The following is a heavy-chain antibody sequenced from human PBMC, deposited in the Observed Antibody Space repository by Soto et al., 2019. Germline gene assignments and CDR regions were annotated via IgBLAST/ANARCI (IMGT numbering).Heavy chain of an antibody. J-gene: IGHJ4*02. CDR3: AARNIVAPY. Sequence: EVQLVESGGGLVQPGESLRLSCAASGFTVSSNYMSWVRQAPGKGLEWVSLIYSGGTTDYADSVKGRFTISIDNSKNTLYLQMNSLRAEDTAVYYCAARNIVAPYWGQGTLVTVSS. CDR2: IYSGGTT. CDR1: GFTVSSNY. D-gene: IGHD5-12*01. V-gene: IGHV3-66*01.